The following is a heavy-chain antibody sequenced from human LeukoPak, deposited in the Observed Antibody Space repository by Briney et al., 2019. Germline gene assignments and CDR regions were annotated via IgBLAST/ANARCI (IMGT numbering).Heavy chain of an antibody. V-gene: IGHV4-39*01. CDR2: IVYSGST. D-gene: IGHD6-13*01. J-gene: IGHJ6*03. CDR3: ARHDSTLAALDEYYYSSYMDV. CDR1: GGSLNSSRYY. Sequence: SETLSLTCTVSGGSLNSSRYYWGWIRHPPAEGLEWIESIVYSGSTYYHPSLNSRLTISVGTAKNPFSLKLDSVTATDTSIYYCARHDSTLAALDEYYYSSYMDVWGKGTTVTVSS.